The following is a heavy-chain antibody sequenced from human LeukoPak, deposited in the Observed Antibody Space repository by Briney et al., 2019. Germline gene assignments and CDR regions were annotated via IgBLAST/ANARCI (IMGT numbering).Heavy chain of an antibody. D-gene: IGHD2-2*01. CDR3: ARLGYCSRTSCYHYYYYGMDV. Sequence: GGSLRLSCAASGFTVGTNYMSWVRQAPGKGLEWVSVIYSGGSTYYADSVKGRFSISRDNSKNPLYLQMNSLRADDTAVYYCARLGYCSRTSCYHYYYYGMDVWGQGTTVTVSS. J-gene: IGHJ6*02. CDR1: GFTVGTNY. V-gene: IGHV3-66*01. CDR2: IYSGGST.